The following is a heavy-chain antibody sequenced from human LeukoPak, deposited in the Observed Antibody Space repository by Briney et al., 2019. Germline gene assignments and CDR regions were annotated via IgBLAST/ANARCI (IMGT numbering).Heavy chain of an antibody. D-gene: IGHD2-2*01. Sequence: SETLSLTCAVYGGSFSGYYWSWIRQPPGKGLERIGEIKHSGSTNYNPSLKSRVTISVDTSKNQFSLKRSSVTAADTAVYYCARLRIVVVPAANYYCYYGMDVWGQGTTVTVSS. CDR1: GGSFSGYY. CDR3: ARLRIVVVPAANYYCYYGMDV. V-gene: IGHV4-34*01. CDR2: IKHSGST. J-gene: IGHJ6*02.